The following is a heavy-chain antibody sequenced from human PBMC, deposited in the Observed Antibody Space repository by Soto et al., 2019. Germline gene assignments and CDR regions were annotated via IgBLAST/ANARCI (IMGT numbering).Heavy chain of an antibody. J-gene: IGHJ5*02. CDR1: GYTFTSYG. CDR2: ISAYNGNT. V-gene: IGHV1-18*01. CDR3: ARDSPYSGSWCGFDWFDP. D-gene: IGHD6-13*01. Sequence: ASVKVSCKASGYTFTSYGISWVRQAPGQGLEWMGWISAYNGNTNYAQKLQGRVTMTTDTSTSTAYMELRSLRSDDTAVYYCARDSPYSGSWCGFDWFDPWGQGTLVTVPQ.